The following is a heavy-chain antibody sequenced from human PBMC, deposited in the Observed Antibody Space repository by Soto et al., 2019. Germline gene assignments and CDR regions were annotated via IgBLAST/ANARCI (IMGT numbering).Heavy chain of an antibody. Sequence: SVKVSCKASGGTFSSYAISWVRQAPGQGLEWMGGIIPIFGTANYAQKFQGRVTITADESTSTAYMELSSLRSEDTAVYYCSRENSSSSFFGYYYYGMDVWDQGTTVTVSS. CDR1: GGTFSSYA. V-gene: IGHV1-69*01. D-gene: IGHD6-6*01. J-gene: IGHJ6*02. CDR2: IIPIFGTA. CDR3: SRENSSSSFFGYYYYGMDV.